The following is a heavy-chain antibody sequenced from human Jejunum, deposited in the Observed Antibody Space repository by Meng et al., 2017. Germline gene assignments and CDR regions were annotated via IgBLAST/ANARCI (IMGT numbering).Heavy chain of an antibody. Sequence: GESLKISCAASGFTFSNNDMHWVRQAPGKGLEWVAVIWSDGSKDYYADSVQGRFTISRDNSKNTLYLQMNSLRAEDTAVYYCARDLGWGKLDPWGQGTLVTVSS. J-gene: IGHJ5*02. V-gene: IGHV3-33*01. CDR3: ARDLGWGKLDP. D-gene: IGHD2-15*01. CDR2: IWSDGSKD. CDR1: GFTFSNND.